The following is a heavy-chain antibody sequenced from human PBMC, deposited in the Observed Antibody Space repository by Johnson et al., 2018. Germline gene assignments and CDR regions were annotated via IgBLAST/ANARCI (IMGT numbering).Heavy chain of an antibody. CDR3: GREAYSSGRAGIFHI. V-gene: IGHV3-9*01. J-gene: IGHJ3*02. D-gene: IGHD6-19*01. CDR2: ISWHTGSR. CDR1: GFTFHNFA. Sequence: VQLVESGGGLVLXGRSLRLXCAASGFTFHNFAMHWVRQAPGKGLEWVSGISWHTGSRGYADSVKGRFTISRDNAKTFLYLQMKSLRPEDTALYYCGREAYSSGRAGIFHIWGQGTMVTVSS.